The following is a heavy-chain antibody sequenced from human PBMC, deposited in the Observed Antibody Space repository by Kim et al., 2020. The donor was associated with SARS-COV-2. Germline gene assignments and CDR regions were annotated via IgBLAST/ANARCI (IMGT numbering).Heavy chain of an antibody. J-gene: IGHJ4*02. D-gene: IGHD6-13*01. V-gene: IGHV4-31*03. CDR2: IYYSGST. CDR1: GGSISSGGYY. Sequence: SETLSLTCTVSGGSISSGGYYWSWIRQHPGKGLEWIGYIYYSGSTYYNPSLKSRVTISVDTSKNQFSLKLSSVTAADTAVYYCARDAGYSSSWYVDYWGQGTLVTVSS. CDR3: ARDAGYSSSWYVDY.